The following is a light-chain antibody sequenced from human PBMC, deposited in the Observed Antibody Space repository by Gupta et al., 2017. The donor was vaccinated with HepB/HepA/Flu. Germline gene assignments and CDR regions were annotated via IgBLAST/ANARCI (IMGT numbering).Light chain of an antibody. CDR2: EVS. CDR1: SSDFGNYNH. V-gene: IGLV2-8*01. CDR3: SSYTGNFV. Sequence: QSALTQPPSASGSPGQSVTISCTGASSDFGNYNHVSWYQQHQGKAPKLRIYEVSKRPSGVTERLSASKYGTTASLTVSGLRAEDEAQYYCSSYTGNFVFGGGTKLTVL. J-gene: IGLJ2*01.